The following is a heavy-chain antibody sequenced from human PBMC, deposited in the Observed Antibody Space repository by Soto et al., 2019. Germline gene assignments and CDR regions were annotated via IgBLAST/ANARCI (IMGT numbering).Heavy chain of an antibody. CDR3: AKGDYGSGSPYGMDV. J-gene: IGHJ6*02. D-gene: IGHD3-10*01. CDR2: ISWDGGST. V-gene: IGHV3-43D*04. CDR1: GFTFDDYA. Sequence: VGSLRLSCAASGFTFDDYAMHWVRQAPGKGLEWVSLISWDGGSTYYADSVKGRFTISRDNSKNSLYLQMNSLRAEDTALYYSAKGDYGSGSPYGMDVWGQGTTVTVSS.